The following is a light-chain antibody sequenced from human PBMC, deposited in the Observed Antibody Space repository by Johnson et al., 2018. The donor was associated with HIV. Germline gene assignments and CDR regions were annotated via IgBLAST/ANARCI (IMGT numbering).Light chain of an antibody. V-gene: IGLV1-51*02. CDR1: SSNIENYF. CDR2: EDN. CDR3: GVWDASLSPHYV. J-gene: IGLJ1*01. Sequence: QPVLTQPPSVSAAPGQRVNISCSGHSSNIENYFVSWYQQLPGAAPRLLIYEDNKRPSGIPDRFSGSKSGASATLGITGLQTGDEADYYCGVWDASLSPHYVFGTGTTVIVL.